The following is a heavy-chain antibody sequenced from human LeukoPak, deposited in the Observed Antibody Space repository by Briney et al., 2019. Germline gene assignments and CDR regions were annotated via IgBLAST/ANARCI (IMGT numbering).Heavy chain of an antibody. CDR1: GFTFSSYE. Sequence: GGSLRLSCAASGFTFSSYEMNWVRQAPGKRLEWVSYISSSGSTIYYADSVKGRFTISRDNAKNSLYLQMNSLRAEDTAVYYCARIEVKAYYDILTGYYNGYWGQGTLVTVSS. J-gene: IGHJ4*02. V-gene: IGHV3-48*03. D-gene: IGHD3-9*01. CDR3: ARIEVKAYYDILTGYYNGY. CDR2: ISSSGSTI.